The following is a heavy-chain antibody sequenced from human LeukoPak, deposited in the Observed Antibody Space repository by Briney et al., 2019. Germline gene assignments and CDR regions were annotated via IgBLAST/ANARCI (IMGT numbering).Heavy chain of an antibody. CDR3: AKDRNSWPTNFDS. J-gene: IGHJ4*02. D-gene: IGHD2/OR15-2a*01. V-gene: IGHV3-23*01. Sequence: GGSLRLSCAVSGFTFSSYAVNWVRQAPGKGLEWVSAISSSGGTTYYADSVKGRFGISRDNSKNMLYLQMNSLRAGDTAVYYCAKDRNSWPTNFDSWGQGTLVTVSA. CDR1: GFTFSSYA. CDR2: ISSSGGTT.